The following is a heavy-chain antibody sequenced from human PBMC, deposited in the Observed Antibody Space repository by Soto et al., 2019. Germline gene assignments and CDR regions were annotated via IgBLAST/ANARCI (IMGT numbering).Heavy chain of an antibody. CDR2: IYYSGST. D-gene: IGHD2-15*01. J-gene: IGHJ4*02. Sequence: SETLSLTCTVSGGSISSYYWSWIRQPPGKGLEWIGYIYYSGSTNYNPSLKSRVTISVDTSKHQFSRKLSSVTAADTAVYYCARLEYGYGGNFDYWGQGTLVTVAS. CDR3: ARLEYGYGGNFDY. CDR1: GGSISSYY. V-gene: IGHV4-59*08.